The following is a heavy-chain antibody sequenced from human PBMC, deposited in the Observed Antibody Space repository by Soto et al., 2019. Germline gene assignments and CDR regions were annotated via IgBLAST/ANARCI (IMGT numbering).Heavy chain of an antibody. D-gene: IGHD3-10*01. CDR2: IDTAGDT. Sequence: GGSLRLSCAASGFTFSSYDMYWVRQATGKGLEWVSTIDTAGDTYYPGSVKGRFTISRENAKNSLYLQMNSLRAGDTAVYYCARGGMVRGETTPYMDVWGKGTTVTVSS. CDR1: GFTFSSYD. CDR3: ARGGMVRGETTPYMDV. J-gene: IGHJ6*03. V-gene: IGHV3-13*01.